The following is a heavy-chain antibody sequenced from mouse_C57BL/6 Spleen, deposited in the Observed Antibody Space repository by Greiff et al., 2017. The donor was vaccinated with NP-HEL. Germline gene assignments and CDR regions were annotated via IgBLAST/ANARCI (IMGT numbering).Heavy chain of an antibody. CDR2: IYPGDGDT. J-gene: IGHJ4*01. V-gene: IGHV1-80*01. CDR1: GYAFSSYW. D-gene: IGHD1-1*01. CDR3: ARRTTDYAMDY. Sequence: VKLVESGAELVKPGASVKISCKASGYAFSSYWMNWVKQRPGKGLEWIGQIYPGDGDTNYNGKFKGKATLTADKSSSTAYMQLSSLTSEDSAVYFGARRTTDYAMDYWGQGTSVTVSS.